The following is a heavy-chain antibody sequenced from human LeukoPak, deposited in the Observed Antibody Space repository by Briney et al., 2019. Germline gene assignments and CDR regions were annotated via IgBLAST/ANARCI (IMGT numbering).Heavy chain of an antibody. J-gene: IGHJ4*02. CDR2: INHSGST. CDR1: GGSFSGYY. D-gene: IGHD1-1*01. Sequence: KPSETLSLTCAVYGGSFSGYYWSWIRQPPGKGLEWIGEINHSGSTNYNPSLKSRVTISVDTSKNQFSLKLSSVTAADTAVYYCARGRRLGGNWPLSYWGQGTLVTVSS. V-gene: IGHV4-34*01. CDR3: ARGRRLGGNWPLSY.